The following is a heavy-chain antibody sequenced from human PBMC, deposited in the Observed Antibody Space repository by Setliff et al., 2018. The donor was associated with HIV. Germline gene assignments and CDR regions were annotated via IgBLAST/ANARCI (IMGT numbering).Heavy chain of an antibody. J-gene: IGHJ5*02. CDR1: GASISRDGYY. V-gene: IGHV4-39*01. CDR2: IYYSGNT. Sequence: PSETLSLTCTVSGASISRDGYYWGWIRQPPGKGLEWITIIYYSGNTYYNPSLKSRITLSVDTSKNQFSLRLTSVTASDTAVYYCARIQWLVPGGWFDPWGQGTLVTVSS. D-gene: IGHD6-19*01. CDR3: ARIQWLVPGGWFDP.